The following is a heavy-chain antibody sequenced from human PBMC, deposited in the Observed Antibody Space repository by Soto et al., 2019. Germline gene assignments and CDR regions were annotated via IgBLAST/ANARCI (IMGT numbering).Heavy chain of an antibody. CDR1: GFTFSSYE. V-gene: IGHV3-48*03. CDR2: ISSSGSTI. D-gene: IGHD2-2*01. J-gene: IGHJ5*02. CDR3: AREGAGYIGAVPAAKEVYWFDH. Sequence: GGSLRLSCAASGFTFSSYEMNWVRQAPGKGLEWVSYISSSGSTIYYADSVKGRFTISRDNAKNSMYLQMNSLRAEDAAVYYCAREGAGYIGAVPAAKEVYWFDHWGQGTLVTVSS.